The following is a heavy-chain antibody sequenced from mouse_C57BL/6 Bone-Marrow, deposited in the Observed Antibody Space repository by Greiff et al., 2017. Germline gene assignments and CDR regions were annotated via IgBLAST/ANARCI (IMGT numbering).Heavy chain of an antibody. CDR2: IDPENGDT. J-gene: IGHJ4*01. V-gene: IGHV14-4*01. Sequence: VQLQQSGAELVRPGASVKLSCTASGFNIKDDYMHWVKQRPEQGLEWIGWIDPENGDTEYASKFQGQATITADPSSNTAYLQLSSLTSEDTAVYYCTTLPLIYYGNPYYAMDYWGQGTSVTVSS. CDR3: TTLPLIYYGNPYYAMDY. D-gene: IGHD2-1*01. CDR1: GFNIKDDY.